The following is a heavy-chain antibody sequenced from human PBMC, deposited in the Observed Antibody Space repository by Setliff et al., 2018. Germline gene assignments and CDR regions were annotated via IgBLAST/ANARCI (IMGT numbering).Heavy chain of an antibody. V-gene: IGHV1-69-2*01. J-gene: IGHJ6*03. CDR1: GYTFGAHY. CDR2: VDPEDGET. D-gene: IGHD3-22*01. CDR3: ATGSGDSSGYYPGLDYYYYMDV. Sequence: ASVKVSCKASGYTFGAHYIHWVRQAPGQGFEWMGRVDPEDGETIYAEKFQGRVTITADTSTDTAYMELSSLRSEDTAVYYCATGSGDSSGYYPGLDYYYYMDVWGKGTTVTVSS.